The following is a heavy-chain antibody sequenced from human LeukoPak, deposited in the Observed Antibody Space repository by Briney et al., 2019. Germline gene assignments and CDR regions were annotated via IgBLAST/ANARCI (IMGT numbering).Heavy chain of an antibody. V-gene: IGHV4-59*01. CDR2: IYYSGST. J-gene: IGHJ5*02. D-gene: IGHD2-15*01. CDR1: GGSISSYY. Sequence: KASETLSLTCTVSGGSISSYYWSWIRQPPGKGLEWIGYIYYSGSTNYNPSLKSRVTISVDTSKNQFSLKLSSVTAADTAVYYFAREGGYCSGGSCYGHNWFDPWGQGTLVTVSS. CDR3: AREGGYCSGGSCYGHNWFDP.